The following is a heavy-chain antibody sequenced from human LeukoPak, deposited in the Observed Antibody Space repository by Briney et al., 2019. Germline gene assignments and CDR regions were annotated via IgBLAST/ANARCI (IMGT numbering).Heavy chain of an antibody. J-gene: IGHJ4*02. Sequence: GGSLRLSCAASGFTFSTYGMHWVRQAPGKGLEWVAVIWYDGSNKYYVDSVKGRFTISRDNSKNTLYLQMNSLKVEDTAVYYCARGGYTSSWEPPGGYWGQGTLVTVSS. V-gene: IGHV3-33*01. D-gene: IGHD6-13*01. CDR1: GFTFSTYG. CDR2: IWYDGSNK. CDR3: ARGGYTSSWEPPGGY.